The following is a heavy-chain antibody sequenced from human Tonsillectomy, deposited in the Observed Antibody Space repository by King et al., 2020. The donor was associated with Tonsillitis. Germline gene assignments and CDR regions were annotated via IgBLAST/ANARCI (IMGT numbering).Heavy chain of an antibody. CDR3: AKTYYYDSSGYTGFDP. Sequence: VQLVESGGGLVQPGGSLRLSCAASGFTFSSYAMSWVRQAPGKGLEWVSVISGSGGSTYYADSVKGRFTISRDNSKNTLYLQMNSLRAEDTAVYYCAKTYYYDSSGYTGFDPWGQGTLVTVSS. D-gene: IGHD3-22*01. CDR1: GFTFSSYA. J-gene: IGHJ5*02. CDR2: ISGSGGST. V-gene: IGHV3-23*04.